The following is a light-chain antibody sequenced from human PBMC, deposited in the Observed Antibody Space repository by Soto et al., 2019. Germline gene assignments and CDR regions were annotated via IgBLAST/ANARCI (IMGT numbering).Light chain of an antibody. CDR2: GTS. J-gene: IGKJ2*01. Sequence: AIQMTQSPSSLSVSVGDRVTITCRASQDIRNDLGWYQQKAGKAPKLLIYGTSNLQSGVPSRFSGSGSGTDFTLTISNLQPEDFATYYCLQDYNYPYAFGQGTKLEIK. V-gene: IGKV1-6*01. CDR3: LQDYNYPYA. CDR1: QDIRND.